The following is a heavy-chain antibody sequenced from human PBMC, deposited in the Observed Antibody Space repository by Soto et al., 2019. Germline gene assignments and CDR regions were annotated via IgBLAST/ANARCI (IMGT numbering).Heavy chain of an antibody. V-gene: IGHV3-13*04. D-gene: IGHD1-7*01. CDR2: IGTAGDT. J-gene: IGHJ6*02. CDR1: GFTFSKYD. CDR3: ARSKLSDFAMDV. Sequence: GGSLRLSCVASGFTFSKYDMHWVRQATGKGLEWVSAIGTAGDTYYPGSVKGRVTISRENAKNSLYLQMNSLRAGDTVVYYCARSKLSDFAMDVWGQGTTVTVSS.